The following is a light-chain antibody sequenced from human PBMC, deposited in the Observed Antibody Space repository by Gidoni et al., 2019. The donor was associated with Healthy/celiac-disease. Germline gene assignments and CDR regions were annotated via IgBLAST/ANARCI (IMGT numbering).Light chain of an antibody. CDR3: GTWDSSLSAGI. Sequence: QSVLTQPPPVSAAPGQKVTISCSGSSSNSGNNYVSWYQQLPGTAPKLLIYDNNKRPSGIPDRFSGSKSGTSATLGITGLQTGDEADYYCGTWDSSLSAGIFGGGTKLTVL. V-gene: IGLV1-51*01. CDR2: DNN. CDR1: SSNSGNNY. J-gene: IGLJ2*01.